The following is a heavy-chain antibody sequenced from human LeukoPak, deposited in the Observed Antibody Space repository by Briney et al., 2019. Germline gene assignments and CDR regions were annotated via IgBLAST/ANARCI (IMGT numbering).Heavy chain of an antibody. CDR3: SRGEYDGSGHKDDAFDI. D-gene: IGHD3-22*01. Sequence: ASVKVSCRPSGYTLTGYYLHWVRQAPGQGPEWMGWINPKSGGTKYAQKFQGRVTMTRDTSISTAYMELSSLTSDDTAVYYCSRGEYDGSGHKDDAFDIWGQGTMVTVSS. CDR2: INPKSGGT. J-gene: IGHJ3*02. CDR1: GYTLTGYY. V-gene: IGHV1-2*02.